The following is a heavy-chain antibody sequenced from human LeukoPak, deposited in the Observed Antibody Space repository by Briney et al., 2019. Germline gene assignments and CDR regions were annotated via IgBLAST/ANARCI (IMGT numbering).Heavy chain of an antibody. D-gene: IGHD3-10*01. CDR2: IYYSGST. J-gene: IGHJ6*02. Sequence: PSETLSLTCTVSGGSISSSSYYWGWIRHPPGKGLEWIGSIYYSGSTYYNPSLKSRVTISVDTSKNQFSLKLSSVTAADTAVYYCARHRRVTMVRGVGIMDVWGQGTTVTVSS. CDR3: ARHRRVTMVRGVGIMDV. V-gene: IGHV4-39*01. CDR1: GGSISSSSYY.